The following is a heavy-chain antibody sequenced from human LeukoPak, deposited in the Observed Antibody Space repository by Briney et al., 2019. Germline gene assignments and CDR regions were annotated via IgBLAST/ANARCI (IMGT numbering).Heavy chain of an antibody. CDR2: ISSRSSYI. CDR1: GFTFSTYT. J-gene: IGHJ6*03. Sequence: PGGSLRLSCAASGFTFSTYTMNWVRQAPGKGLEWVSSISSRSSYISYADSVKGRFTISRDNAKNSLYLQMNSLRAEDTAVYYCAKEDARGWSGSSYVDLWGEGATVTVSS. V-gene: IGHV3-21*01. CDR3: AKEDARGWSGSSYVDL. D-gene: IGHD6-19*01.